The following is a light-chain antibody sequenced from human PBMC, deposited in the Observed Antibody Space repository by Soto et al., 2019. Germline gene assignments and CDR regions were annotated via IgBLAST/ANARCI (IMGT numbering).Light chain of an antibody. CDR1: QSVSST. V-gene: IGKV3-15*01. CDR2: GAS. CDR3: QQDNNWPPIT. Sequence: EIVMTQSPATLSVSPGERATLSCRASQSVSSTLAWYQQKPGQAPRLLIYGASTRATGIPARFSGSWSGTEFTLTISSLQSEDFAVYYCQQDNNWPPITFGQGTRLEIK. J-gene: IGKJ5*01.